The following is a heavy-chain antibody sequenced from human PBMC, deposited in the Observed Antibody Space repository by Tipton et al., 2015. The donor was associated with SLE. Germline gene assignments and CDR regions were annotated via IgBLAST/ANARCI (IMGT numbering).Heavy chain of an antibody. CDR3: ARGGLEPVDY. D-gene: IGHD5-24*01. Sequence: GSLRLSCEASGFTFGTSWMSWVRQAPGKGPVWVSRINPESTTVNYADSVRGRFSPSRDNAKSTLYLVLSSLRIEDTGVYFCARGGLEPVDYWGQGTLVTVSS. J-gene: IGHJ4*02. CDR2: INPESTTV. CDR1: GFTFGTSW. V-gene: IGHV3-74*01.